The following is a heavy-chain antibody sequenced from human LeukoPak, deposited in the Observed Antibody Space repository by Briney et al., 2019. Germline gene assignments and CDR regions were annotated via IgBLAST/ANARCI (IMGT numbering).Heavy chain of an antibody. Sequence: ASVKVSCKASGYTFTSYAMHWVRQAPGQRLEWMGWINAGNGNTKYSQKFQGRVTITRDTSASTAYMELSSLRSEDTAVYYCARLRSIGASGHDASDIWGQGTMVIVSS. D-gene: IGHD6-13*01. J-gene: IGHJ3*02. V-gene: IGHV1-3*01. CDR2: INAGNGNT. CDR1: GYTFTSYA. CDR3: ARLRSIGASGHDASDI.